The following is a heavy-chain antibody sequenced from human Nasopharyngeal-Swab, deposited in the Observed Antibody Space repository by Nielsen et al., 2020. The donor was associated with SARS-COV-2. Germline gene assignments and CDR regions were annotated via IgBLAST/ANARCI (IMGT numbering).Heavy chain of an antibody. D-gene: IGHD6-13*01. Sequence: GGSLRLSCAASGFTFSSYSMNWVRQAPGKGLEWVSSISSSSSSYIYYADSVKGRFTISRDNAKNSLYLQMNSLRAEDTAVYYCARVRQQLQHGMDVWGQGTTVTVSS. CDR3: ARVRQQLQHGMDV. CDR2: ISSSSSSYI. CDR1: GFTFSSYS. J-gene: IGHJ6*02. V-gene: IGHV3-21*01.